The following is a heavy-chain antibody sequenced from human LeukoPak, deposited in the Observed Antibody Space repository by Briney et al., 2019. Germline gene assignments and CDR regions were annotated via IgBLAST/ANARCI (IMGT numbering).Heavy chain of an antibody. CDR2: IRYDGSNK. CDR1: GFTIATKY. CDR3: AKDKEGATYGYYFDY. Sequence: GGSLRLSCAASGFTIATKYMNWVRQAPGKGLEWVAFIRYDGSNKYYADSVKGRFTISRDNSKNTLYLQMNSLRAKDTAVYYCAKDKEGATYGYYFDYWGQGTLVTVSS. V-gene: IGHV3-30*02. J-gene: IGHJ4*02. D-gene: IGHD1-26*01.